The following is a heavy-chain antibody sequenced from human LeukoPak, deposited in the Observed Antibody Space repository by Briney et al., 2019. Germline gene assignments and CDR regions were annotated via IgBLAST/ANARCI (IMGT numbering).Heavy chain of an antibody. V-gene: IGHV4-59*01. CDR3: ARYCSSTSCPNWFDP. CDR1: GGSISSYY. J-gene: IGHJ5*02. CDR2: IYYSGST. D-gene: IGHD2-2*01. Sequence: SETLSLTCTVSGGSISSYYWSWIRQPPGKGLEWIGYIYYSGSTNYNPSLKSRVTISVDTSKNQFSLKLSSVTAADTAVYYCARYCSSTSCPNWFDPWGQGTLVTVSS.